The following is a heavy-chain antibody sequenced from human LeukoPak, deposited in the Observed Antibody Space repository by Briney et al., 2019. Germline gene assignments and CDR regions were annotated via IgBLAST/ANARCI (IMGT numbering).Heavy chain of an antibody. CDR2: IYYSGST. Sequence: SETLSLTCTVSGGSISSYYWSWIRQPPGKGLEWIGYIYYSGSTNYNPSLKSRVTISVDTSKNQFSLKLSSVTAADTAVYYCARGPPIAAAGFDYWGRGTLVTVSS. D-gene: IGHD6-13*01. CDR3: ARGPPIAAAGFDY. CDR1: GGSISSYY. V-gene: IGHV4-59*01. J-gene: IGHJ4*02.